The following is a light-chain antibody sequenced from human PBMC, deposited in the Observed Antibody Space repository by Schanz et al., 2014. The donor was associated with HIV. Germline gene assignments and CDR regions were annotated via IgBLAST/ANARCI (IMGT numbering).Light chain of an antibody. J-gene: IGKJ2*01. Sequence: EIVMTQSPATLYVSPGEGATLSCRASQSISNNLAWYQQKPGQPPKLLIYWASTRESGVPDRFSGSGSGTDFTLTISSLQAEDVAVYYCQQYYSTPPTFGQGTKLEIK. CDR2: WAS. CDR3: QQYYSTPPT. CDR1: QSISNN. V-gene: IGKV4-1*01.